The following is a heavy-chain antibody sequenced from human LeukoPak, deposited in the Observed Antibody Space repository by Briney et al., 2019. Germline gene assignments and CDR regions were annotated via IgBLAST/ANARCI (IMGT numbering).Heavy chain of an antibody. V-gene: IGHV1-2*06. CDR3: ARREMVRGVIIPPDY. CDR2: INPNSGGT. Sequence: QXXXQXLXWXGXINPNSGGTNYAQKFQGRVTMTRDTSISTAYMELSRLRSDDTAVYYCARREMVRGVIIPPDYWGQGTLVTVSS. D-gene: IGHD3-10*01. J-gene: IGHJ4*02.